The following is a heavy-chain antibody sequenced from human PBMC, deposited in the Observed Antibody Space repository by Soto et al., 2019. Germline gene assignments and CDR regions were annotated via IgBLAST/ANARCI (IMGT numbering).Heavy chain of an antibody. CDR2: ISRDGGTK. CDR1: GFTVSSYG. V-gene: IGHV3-30*03. D-gene: IGHD2-8*02. CDR3: TGEVASGY. Sequence: QVQLVESGGGVVQPGRSLRLSCAASGFTVSSYGMHWVRQAPGKGLEWVAVISRDGGTKYYADSVKGRFAISKDNSRNTRFLEMNSLIGDDMAVYYCTGEVASGYWGQGTLVTVSS. J-gene: IGHJ4*02.